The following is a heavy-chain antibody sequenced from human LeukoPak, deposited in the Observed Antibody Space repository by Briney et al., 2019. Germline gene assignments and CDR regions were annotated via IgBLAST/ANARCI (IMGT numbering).Heavy chain of an antibody. D-gene: IGHD2-21*01. CDR1: GYTFTSYD. J-gene: IGHJ6*02. CDR3: ARVDWVKYGMDV. CDR2: MNPNSGNT. V-gene: IGHV1-8*01. Sequence: ASVKVSCKASGYTFTSYDTNWVRQATGQGLEWMGWMNPNSGNTGYAQKFQGRVTMTRNTSISTAYMELSSLRSEDTAVYYCARVDWVKYGMDVWGQGTTVTVSS.